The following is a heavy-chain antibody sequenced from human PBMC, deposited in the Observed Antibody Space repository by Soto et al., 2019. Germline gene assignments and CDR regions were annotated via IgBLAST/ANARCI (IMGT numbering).Heavy chain of an antibody. Sequence: QVQLVESGGGVVQPGRSLRLSCAASGFTFSTHAMHWVRQAPGTGLECVAIVSFDGSNKYYADSVKSRFTISRDKSKNPLYLQMSGLTPEDTAFYYCARDQTGITTAGGGRIDHWGQGTRVTVSS. V-gene: IGHV3-30-3*01. J-gene: IGHJ4*02. D-gene: IGHD6-13*01. CDR1: GFTFSTHA. CDR2: VSFDGSNK. CDR3: ARDQTGITTAGGGRIDH.